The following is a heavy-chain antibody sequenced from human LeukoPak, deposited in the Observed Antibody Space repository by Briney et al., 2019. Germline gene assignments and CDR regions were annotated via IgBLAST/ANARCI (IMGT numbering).Heavy chain of an antibody. J-gene: IGHJ4*02. Sequence: QPGGSLRLSCAASGFAFSNYWMHWVRQAPGKGLMWVSRINSAGSITSYADSVKGRFTISRDNAKNTLYLQMNSLRAEDTGVYYCARAAAVSAIPSDWGQGTLVIISS. V-gene: IGHV3-74*01. CDR2: INSAGSIT. CDR1: GFAFSNYW. CDR3: ARAAAVSAIPSD. D-gene: IGHD2-15*01.